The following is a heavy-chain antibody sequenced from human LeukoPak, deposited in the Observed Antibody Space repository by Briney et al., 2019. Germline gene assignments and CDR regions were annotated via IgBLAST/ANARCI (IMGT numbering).Heavy chain of an antibody. CDR1: GFSFSNYW. Sequence: GGSLRLSCAASGFSFSNYWMHWVRQAPGKGLVWVTRMNSDGSATYYADSVQGRFTISRDNAKNTLYLQMNSLRAEDTAMYFCAKGPNYFDSRGQGTLVTVSS. J-gene: IGHJ4*02. V-gene: IGHV3-74*01. CDR2: MNSDGSAT. CDR3: AKGPNYFDS.